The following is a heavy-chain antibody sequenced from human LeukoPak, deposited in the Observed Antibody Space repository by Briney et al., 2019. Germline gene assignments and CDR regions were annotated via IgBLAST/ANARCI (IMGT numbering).Heavy chain of an antibody. J-gene: IGHJ5*02. CDR2: IYYSGST. CDR1: GGSISSSSYY. V-gene: IGHV4-39*01. D-gene: IGHD3-22*01. Sequence: SETLSLTXTVSGGSISSSSYYWRWIRQPPGKGLEWIGSIYYSGSTYYNPSLKSRVTISVDTSKNQFSLKLSSVTAADTAVYYCARQAWYYYDSSGFFDPWGQGTLVTVSS. CDR3: ARQAWYYYDSSGFFDP.